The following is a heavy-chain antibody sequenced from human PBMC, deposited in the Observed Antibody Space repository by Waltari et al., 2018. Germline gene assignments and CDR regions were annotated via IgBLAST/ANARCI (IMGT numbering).Heavy chain of an antibody. J-gene: IGHJ5*02. D-gene: IGHD5-12*01. CDR2: IYYNGNT. CDR3: VGPYSVYLGSWFDP. CDR1: GGSISDTIYY. Sequence: QLQLQESGPRLVKPSETLSLTCAVSGGSISDTIYYWGWIRQPPGKGLEWIGSIYYNGNTYYNPSLKSRVTISKDTSKNQLSLPLTTVTAADTAVYYCVGPYSVYLGSWFDPWGQGTLVTVSS. V-gene: IGHV4-39*07.